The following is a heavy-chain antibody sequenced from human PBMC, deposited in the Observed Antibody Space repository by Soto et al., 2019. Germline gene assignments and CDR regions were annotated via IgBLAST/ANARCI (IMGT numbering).Heavy chain of an antibody. CDR2: MYSGGST. D-gene: IGHD1-7*01. CDR1: RFTSSSYY. Sequence: SLRLSCAPSRFTSSSYYMSWVRHAPGNVLECVSVMYSGGSTYYADSVKGRFTISRDNSKNTVYLQMNSLRAEDTAVYYCARDRFSGGTTGSYYNYGMDVWGQGTTVTVSS. J-gene: IGHJ6*02. CDR3: ARDRFSGGTTGSYYNYGMDV. V-gene: IGHV3-53*01.